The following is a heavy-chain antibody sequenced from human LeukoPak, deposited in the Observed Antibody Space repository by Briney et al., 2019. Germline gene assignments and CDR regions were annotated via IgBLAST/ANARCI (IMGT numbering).Heavy chain of an antibody. CDR2: IYHSGST. Sequence: TSETLSLTCAVSGYPISSGYYWGWIRQPPGKGLEWIGSIYHSGSTFYNPSLKSRVTISVDTSKNQFSLKLNSVTAADTAVYYCARDWGLGSHLYYFDYWGQGTLVTVSS. V-gene: IGHV4-38-2*02. J-gene: IGHJ4*02. D-gene: IGHD1-26*01. CDR1: GYPISSGYY. CDR3: ARDWGLGSHLYYFDY.